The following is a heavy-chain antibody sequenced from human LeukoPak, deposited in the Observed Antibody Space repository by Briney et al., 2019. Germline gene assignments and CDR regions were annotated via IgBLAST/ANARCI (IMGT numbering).Heavy chain of an antibody. CDR1: GGSISSYY. D-gene: IGHD5-12*01. J-gene: IGHJ4*02. CDR2: IYYSGST. V-gene: IGHV4-59*01. Sequence: SETLSLTCTVSGGSISSYYWSWIRQPPGKGLEWIGYIYYSGSTNYNPSLKSRVTISVDTSKNQFSLKLSSVSAADTAVYYCARGATIPNRFDYWGQGTLVTVSS. CDR3: ARGATIPNRFDY.